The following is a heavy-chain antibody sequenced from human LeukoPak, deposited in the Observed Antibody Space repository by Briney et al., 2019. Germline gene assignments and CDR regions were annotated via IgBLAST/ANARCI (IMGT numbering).Heavy chain of an antibody. J-gene: IGHJ4*02. CDR1: GFTFSSYA. CDR3: ARDSQSNPEYYFDY. Sequence: PGRSLRLSCAASGFTFSSYAMHWVRQAPGKGLEWVAVISFDGSNKYYGDSVKGRFTISRDNSKNTLYLQMNSLRAEDTAVYYCARDSQSNPEYYFDYWGQGTLVTVSS. CDR2: ISFDGSNK. D-gene: IGHD4-11*01. V-gene: IGHV3-30*04.